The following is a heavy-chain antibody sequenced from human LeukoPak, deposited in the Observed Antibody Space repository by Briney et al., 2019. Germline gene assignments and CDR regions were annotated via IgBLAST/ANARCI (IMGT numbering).Heavy chain of an antibody. J-gene: IGHJ4*02. Sequence: SETLSLTCTVSGGSISSSSYYWGWIRQPPGKGLEWIGSIYYSGSTYYNPSLKSRVTISVDTSKNQFSLKLSSVTAADTAVYYCARDYCSSTSCPPDYWGQGTLVTVSS. D-gene: IGHD2-2*01. CDR2: IYYSGST. V-gene: IGHV4-39*07. CDR3: ARDYCSSTSCPPDY. CDR1: GGSISSSSYY.